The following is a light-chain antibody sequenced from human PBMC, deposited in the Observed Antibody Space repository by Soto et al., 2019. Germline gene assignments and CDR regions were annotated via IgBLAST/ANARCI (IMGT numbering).Light chain of an antibody. Sequence: QSVLTQPPSASGTPGQRVTISCSGSSSKIGSNTINWYQQLPGAAPKLLIFRNNRRPSGVPDRFSDSKSGTSASLAISGLQSEDEADYDCAAWDDSLNGYGVFGGGTKLTVL. CDR2: RNN. CDR3: AAWDDSLNGYGV. J-gene: IGLJ3*02. V-gene: IGLV1-44*01. CDR1: SSKIGSNT.